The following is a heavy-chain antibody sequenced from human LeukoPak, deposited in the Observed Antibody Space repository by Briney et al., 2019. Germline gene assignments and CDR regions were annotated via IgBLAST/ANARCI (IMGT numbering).Heavy chain of an antibody. D-gene: IGHD3-22*01. J-gene: IGHJ6*03. V-gene: IGHV1-69*06. CDR1: GGTFSSYA. CDR2: IIPIFGTA. CDR3: ARSTTGIVVHSLDYYYYYMDV. Sequence: ASVKVSCKASGGTFSSYAISWVRQAPGQGLEWMGGIIPIFGTANYAQKFQGRVTITADKSTSTAYMELSSLRSEDTAVYYCARSTTGIVVHSLDYYYYYMDVWGKGTMVTISS.